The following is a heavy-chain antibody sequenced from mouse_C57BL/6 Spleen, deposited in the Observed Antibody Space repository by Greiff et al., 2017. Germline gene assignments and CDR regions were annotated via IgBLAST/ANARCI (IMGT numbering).Heavy chain of an antibody. CDR1: GYAFSSSW. V-gene: IGHV1-82*01. CDR2: IYPGDGDT. D-gene: IGHD1-1*01. Sequence: QVQLKESGPELVKPGASVKISCKASGYAFSSSWMNWVKQRPGKGLEWIGRIYPGDGDTNYNGKFKGKATLTADKSSSTAYMQLSSLTSEDSAVYFCARSSLVLRDFDYWGQGTTLTVSS. J-gene: IGHJ2*01. CDR3: ARSSLVLRDFDY.